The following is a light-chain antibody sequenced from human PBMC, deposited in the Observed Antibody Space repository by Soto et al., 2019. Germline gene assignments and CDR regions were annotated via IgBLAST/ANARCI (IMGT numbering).Light chain of an antibody. CDR3: QQYNSYST. V-gene: IGKV1-5*03. CDR1: QGISNW. Sequence: DIQMTQSPSTLSASVGDRVTITCRARQGISNWLAWYQQKPGKAPKLLIYKASSLESGVPSRVSGSGSGTEFTLTISSLQPDDFATYYCQQYNSYSTFGQGTKVEIK. CDR2: KAS. J-gene: IGKJ1*01.